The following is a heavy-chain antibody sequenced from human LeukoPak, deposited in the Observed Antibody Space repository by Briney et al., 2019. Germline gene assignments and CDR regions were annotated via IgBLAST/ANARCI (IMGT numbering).Heavy chain of an antibody. CDR2: ISGSGDTT. CDR1: GFTVSSNY. J-gene: IGHJ4*02. CDR3: ARDPTQYLRYGHFDY. Sequence: GGSLRLSCAASGFTVSSNYMSWVRQAPGKGLEWVSAISGSGDTTFYADSVKGRFTVSRDNSKNTLYLQMNSLSDEDTAVYYCARDPTQYLRYGHFDYWGQGTLVTVSS. V-gene: IGHV3-23*01. D-gene: IGHD5/OR15-5a*01.